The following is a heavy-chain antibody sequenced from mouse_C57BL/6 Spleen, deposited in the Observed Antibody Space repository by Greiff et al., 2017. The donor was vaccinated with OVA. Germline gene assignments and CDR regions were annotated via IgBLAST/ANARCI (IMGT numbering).Heavy chain of an antibody. CDR2: IDPSDSYT. Sequence: VQLQQPGAELVMPGASVKLSCKASGYTFTSYWMHWVKQRPGQGLEWIGEIDPSDSYTNYNQKFKGKSTLTVDKSSSTAYMQLSSLTSEDSAVYYCASTPTIVRDWFAYWGQGTLVTVSA. CDR3: ASTPTIVRDWFAY. J-gene: IGHJ3*01. CDR1: GYTFTSYW. D-gene: IGHD2-5*01. V-gene: IGHV1-69*01.